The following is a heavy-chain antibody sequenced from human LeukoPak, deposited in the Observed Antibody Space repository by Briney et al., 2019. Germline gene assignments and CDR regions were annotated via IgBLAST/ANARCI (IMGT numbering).Heavy chain of an antibody. CDR3: VKDSGYDFLDY. D-gene: IGHD5-12*01. Sequence: SETLSLTCAVYGGSFSGYYWSWIRQPPGKGLEWIGEINHCGSTNYNPSLKSRVTISVDTSKKQFSLKLSSVTAADTAVYYCVKDSGYDFLDYWGQGTLVTVSS. CDR1: GGSFSGYY. J-gene: IGHJ4*02. V-gene: IGHV4-34*01. CDR2: INHCGST.